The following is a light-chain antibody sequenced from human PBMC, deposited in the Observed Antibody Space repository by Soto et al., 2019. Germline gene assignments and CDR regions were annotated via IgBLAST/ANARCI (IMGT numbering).Light chain of an antibody. CDR1: QSVLDRCKRMES. V-gene: IGKV4-1*01. CDR3: QQYYTIPWT. Sequence: DIVLTQSPDSLVLSLGERATMNCKSSQSVLDRCKRMESLAWYQQKPGQPPRLLIHWASTRKSGVPDRFSGSGYGTDLTLNISSLQGEDVAVYYCQQYYTIPWTCGQGTKVEIK. CDR2: WAS. J-gene: IGKJ1*01.